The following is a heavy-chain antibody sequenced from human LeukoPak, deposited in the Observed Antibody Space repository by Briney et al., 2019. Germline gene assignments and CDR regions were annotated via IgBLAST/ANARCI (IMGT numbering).Heavy chain of an antibody. V-gene: IGHV1-2*02. J-gene: IGHJ5*02. CDR1: GYTFTGYY. CDR2: INPNSGGT. Sequence: ASVKVSCKASGYTFTGYYMHWVRQAPGQGLEWMGWINPNSGGTNYAQKFQGRVTMTRDTSISTAYMELSRLRSDDTAVYYCAREGLLSYNWFDPWGQGTLVTVSS. CDR3: AREGLLSYNWFDP. D-gene: IGHD2/OR15-2a*01.